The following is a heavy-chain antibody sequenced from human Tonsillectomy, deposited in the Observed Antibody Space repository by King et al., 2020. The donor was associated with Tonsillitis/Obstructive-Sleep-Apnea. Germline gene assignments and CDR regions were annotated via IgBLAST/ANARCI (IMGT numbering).Heavy chain of an antibody. CDR1: GFTFSDYY. CDR3: ASYSSSSGSYY. D-gene: IGHD6-6*01. J-gene: IGHJ4*02. CDR2: GCGRSSYT. Sequence: VQLVESGGGWVKPGGSLRLSFAASGFTFSDYYMTWIRQAPGKGQEWVSYGCGRSSYTKYADPVKGRFTISRDNAKNSLYLQMNSLRAEDTAVYYCASYSSSSGSYYWGQGTLVTVSS. V-gene: IGHV3-11*05.